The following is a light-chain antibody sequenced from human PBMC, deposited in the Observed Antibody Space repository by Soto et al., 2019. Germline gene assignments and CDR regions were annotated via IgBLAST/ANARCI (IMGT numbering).Light chain of an antibody. V-gene: IGKV3-20*01. CDR1: QSVSSNY. CDR3: QHFGSSPPWP. Sequence: ENVLTQFPGTLSLSPGERATLSCRASQSVSSNYLAWYQQKPGQAPRLLIYGASSRAAGIPDRFRGSGSGTDFTLTIRRLETEDFAVYYCQHFGSSPPWPFGQGTKVEMK. J-gene: IGKJ1*01. CDR2: GAS.